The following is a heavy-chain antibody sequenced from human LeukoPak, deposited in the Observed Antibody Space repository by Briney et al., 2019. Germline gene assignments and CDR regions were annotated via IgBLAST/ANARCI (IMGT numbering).Heavy chain of an antibody. V-gene: IGHV5-51*01. CDR1: GYSFTSYW. Sequence: GASLEISCKGSGYSFTSYWIGWVRQMPGKGLEWMGIIYPGDSDTRYSPSFQCQVTISADKSISTAYLQWSSLKASDTAMYYCARQNNWNDRTFDYWGQGTLVTVSS. J-gene: IGHJ4*02. D-gene: IGHD1-20*01. CDR3: ARQNNWNDRTFDY. CDR2: IYPGDSDT.